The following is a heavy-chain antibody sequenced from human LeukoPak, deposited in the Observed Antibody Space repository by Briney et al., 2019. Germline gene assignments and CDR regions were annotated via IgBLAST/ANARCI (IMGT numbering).Heavy chain of an antibody. Sequence: ASVKVSCKFLGHSLTTTSMHWVRQAPGKGLQWMGGFDPETGETVYAQTFQGRLTMTDDTSTDTAYMELSSLTSDDTAIYYCATDGGSGDYHNWFDPWGQGTLVTVSS. J-gene: IGHJ5*02. V-gene: IGHV1-24*01. CDR3: ATDGGSGDYHNWFDP. D-gene: IGHD3-22*01. CDR2: FDPETGET. CDR1: GHSLTTTS.